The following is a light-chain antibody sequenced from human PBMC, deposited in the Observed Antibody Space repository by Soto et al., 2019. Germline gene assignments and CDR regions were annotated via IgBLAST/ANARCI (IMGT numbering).Light chain of an antibody. CDR3: CAYAGTYTV. Sequence: QSVPTQPRSVSGSPGQSVTISCTGTSSDVGGYNYVSWYQQHPGKAPKLMIYDVSQRPSGVPDRFSGSKSGNTASLTISGLQSEDEADYSCCAYAGTYTVFGGGTKLTVL. CDR1: SSDVGGYNY. CDR2: DVS. V-gene: IGLV2-11*01. J-gene: IGLJ2*01.